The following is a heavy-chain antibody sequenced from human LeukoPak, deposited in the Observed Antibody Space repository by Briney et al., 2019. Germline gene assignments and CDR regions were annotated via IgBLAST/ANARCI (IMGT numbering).Heavy chain of an antibody. V-gene: IGHV3-30*02. J-gene: IGHJ4*02. CDR2: IRYDGSNK. CDR3: ARESGMGKGIYYFDY. Sequence: HPGGSLRLPCAASGFIFSSYGMHWVRQAPGKGLEWVAFIRYDGSNKYYADSVKGRFTISRDNAKNSLYLQMNSLRAEDTAVYYCARESGMGKGIYYFDYWGQGTLVTVSS. D-gene: IGHD1-14*01. CDR1: GFIFSSYG.